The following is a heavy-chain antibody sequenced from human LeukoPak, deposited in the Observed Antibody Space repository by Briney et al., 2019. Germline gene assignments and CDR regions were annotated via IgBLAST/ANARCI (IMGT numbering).Heavy chain of an antibody. Sequence: SQTLSLTCTVSGGSISSGDYYWSWIRQPPGKGLEWIGYIYYNGSTYYNPSLKSRVTISVDTSKSQFSLKLSSVTAADTAVYHCARGDFWSGYYFFDYWGQGTLVTVSS. CDR2: IYYNGST. D-gene: IGHD3-3*01. V-gene: IGHV4-30-4*01. CDR1: GGSISSGDYY. CDR3: ARGDFWSGYYFFDY. J-gene: IGHJ4*02.